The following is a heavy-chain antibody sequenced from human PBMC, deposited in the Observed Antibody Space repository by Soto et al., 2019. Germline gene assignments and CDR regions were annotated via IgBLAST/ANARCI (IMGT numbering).Heavy chain of an antibody. Sequence: QSGGSLRLSCAASGFTLSSYAMHWVRQAPGKGLEWVAVISYDGSNKYYADSVKGRFTISRDNSKNTLYLQMNSLRAEDTAVYYCARSVDPWGQGTLVTVSS. J-gene: IGHJ5*02. CDR1: GFTLSSYA. V-gene: IGHV3-30-3*01. CDR3: ARSVDP. CDR2: ISYDGSNK.